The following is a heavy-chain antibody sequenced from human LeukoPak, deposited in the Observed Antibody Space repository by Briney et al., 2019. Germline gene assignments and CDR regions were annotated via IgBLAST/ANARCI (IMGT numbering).Heavy chain of an antibody. V-gene: IGHV3-53*01. CDR3: VKVAVQTQVVPAAIFFDY. J-gene: IGHJ4*02. D-gene: IGHD2-2*01. CDR2: IYSGGST. CDR1: GFTVSSNY. Sequence: GGSLRLSCAASGFTVSSNYMSWVRQAPGKGLEWVSVIYSGGSTYYADSVKGRFTISRDNSKDTLYLQMNSLSAEDTAVYYCVKVAVQTQVVPAAIFFDYWGQGTLVTVSS.